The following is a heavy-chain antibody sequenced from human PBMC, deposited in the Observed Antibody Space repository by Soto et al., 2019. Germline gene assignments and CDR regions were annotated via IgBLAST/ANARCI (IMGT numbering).Heavy chain of an antibody. V-gene: IGHV1-3*05. Sequence: QVQLVQSGAEEKKPGASVKVSCKASGYTFTSYAMHWVRQAPGQRLEWMGWINAGNDNTKYSQKFQGRVTITRDTSATTASMDPSSLRSEDTAVYYCARAPSWWYFDLWGRGTLVTVSS. CDR3: ARAPSWWYFDL. J-gene: IGHJ2*01. CDR1: GYTFTSYA. CDR2: INAGNDNT.